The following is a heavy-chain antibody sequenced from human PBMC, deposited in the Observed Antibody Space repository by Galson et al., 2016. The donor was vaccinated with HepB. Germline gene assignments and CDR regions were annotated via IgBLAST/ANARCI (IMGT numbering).Heavy chain of an antibody. Sequence: LRLSCAASGFTFSHYGMHWVRQAPGKELEWVAVISYDGSNKYSTESVKGRFTISRDNSKNTLFLQMNSLRVEDTAVYYCAKAPNPGTTLYPLDYWGQGSLVTVSS. J-gene: IGHJ4*02. V-gene: IGHV3-30*18. CDR2: ISYDGSNK. CDR3: AKAPNPGTTLYPLDY. D-gene: IGHD1-7*01. CDR1: GFTFSHYG.